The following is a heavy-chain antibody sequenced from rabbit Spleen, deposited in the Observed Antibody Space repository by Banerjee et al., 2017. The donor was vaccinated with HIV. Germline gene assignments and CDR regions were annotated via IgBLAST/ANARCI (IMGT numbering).Heavy chain of an antibody. CDR1: GVSFSSNHY. J-gene: IGHJ6*01. CDR2: IYSSSGSA. D-gene: IGHD4-1*01. CDR3: ARDLADVIGWNFGW. Sequence: QSLEESGGDLVKPGASLTLTCTASGVSFSSNHYMCWVRQAPGKGLELIACIYSSSGSAWYASWVNGRFTISSSTSLNTLTLQMTGLTAADTATYFCARDLADVIGWNFGWWGQGTLVTVS. V-gene: IGHV1S43*01.